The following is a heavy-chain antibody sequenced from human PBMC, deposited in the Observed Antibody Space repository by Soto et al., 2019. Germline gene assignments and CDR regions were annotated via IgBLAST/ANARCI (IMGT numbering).Heavy chain of an antibody. Sequence: GGSLRLSCAASGFTFSSYAMHWVRQAPGKGLEWVAVISYDGSNKYYADSVKGRFTIPRDNSKNTLYLQMNSLRAEDTAVYYCARQPFNDYGGNSGFDYWGQGTLVTVSS. D-gene: IGHD4-17*01. V-gene: IGHV3-30-3*01. CDR3: ARQPFNDYGGNSGFDY. J-gene: IGHJ4*02. CDR1: GFTFSSYA. CDR2: ISYDGSNK.